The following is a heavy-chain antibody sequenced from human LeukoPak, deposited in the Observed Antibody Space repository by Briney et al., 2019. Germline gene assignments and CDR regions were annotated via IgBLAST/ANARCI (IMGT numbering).Heavy chain of an antibody. CDR3: ARRAVAGTTDP. CDR1: GYTFTSSY. V-gene: IGHV1-46*01. Sequence: GASVKVSCKASGYTFTSSYMHWVRQAPGRGLEWMGIINPSGGSTSYAQKFQGRVTMTRDTSTSTVYMELSSLRSEDTAVYYCARRAVAGTTDPWGQGTLVTVSS. D-gene: IGHD6-19*01. CDR2: INPSGGST. J-gene: IGHJ5*02.